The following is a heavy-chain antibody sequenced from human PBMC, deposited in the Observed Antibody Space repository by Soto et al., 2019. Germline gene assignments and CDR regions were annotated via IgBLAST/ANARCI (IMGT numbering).Heavy chain of an antibody. D-gene: IGHD3-10*01. CDR2: INPKFGDT. CDR1: GYTFTAYD. J-gene: IGHJ6*02. Sequence: QVQLVQSGAEVKEPGDSVRVSCEASGYTFTAYDIHWVRQAPGQGLEWMGWINPKFGDTTYAQDFQGRVSMTRDMSISTVYMELSSLTSDDTAIDYCARNMDYYYGPGSGNGHGFWGQGTTVTVFS. V-gene: IGHV1-2*02. CDR3: ARNMDYYYGPGSGNGHGF.